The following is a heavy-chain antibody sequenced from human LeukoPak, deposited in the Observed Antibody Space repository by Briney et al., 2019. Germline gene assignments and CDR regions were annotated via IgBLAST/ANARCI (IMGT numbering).Heavy chain of an antibody. CDR3: ARGAYCSSTSCPTGYYGMDV. V-gene: IGHV3-48*03. D-gene: IGHD2-2*01. Sequence: GGSLRLSCAASGLTFSSYKMNWVRQAPGKGLEWVSYISSSGSTIYYADSVKGRFTISRDNAKNSLYLQMNSLRAEDTAVYYCARGAYCSSTSCPTGYYGMDVWGQGTTVTVSS. J-gene: IGHJ6*02. CDR2: ISSSGSTI. CDR1: GLTFSSYK.